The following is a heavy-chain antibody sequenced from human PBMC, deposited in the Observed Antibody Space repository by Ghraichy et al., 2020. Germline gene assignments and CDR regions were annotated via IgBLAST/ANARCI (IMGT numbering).Heavy chain of an antibody. J-gene: IGHJ4*02. CDR1: GYTFSNNG. CDR3: ARERFTGGNSPKDY. CDR2: ISAYTGNT. Sequence: ASVKVSCMASGYTFSNNGISWVRQAPGQGLEWMGRISAYTGNTNYAQAFQGRVTLTTDTSTTTAYMELRSLTSDDTAVYYCARERFTGGNSPKDYWGRGTRVTVSS. V-gene: IGHV1-18*01. D-gene: IGHD2-8*02.